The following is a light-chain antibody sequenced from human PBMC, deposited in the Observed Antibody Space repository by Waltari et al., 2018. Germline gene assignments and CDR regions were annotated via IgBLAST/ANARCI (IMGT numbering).Light chain of an antibody. V-gene: IGKV4-1*01. J-gene: IGKJ2*01. Sequence: DIVMTQSPDSLAVSLAERATITCRSSQSVLSTSNSKNYVAWYHQKAGQPPKLPIYWASTRESGVPDRFSGSGSGTDFTLTISGLQAEDVAVYYCQQYFSSPYTFGQGTKLEIK. CDR2: WAS. CDR1: QSVLSTSNSKNY. CDR3: QQYFSSPYT.